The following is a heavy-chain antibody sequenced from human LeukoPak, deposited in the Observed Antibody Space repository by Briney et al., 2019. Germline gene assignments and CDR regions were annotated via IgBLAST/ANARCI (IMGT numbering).Heavy chain of an antibody. J-gene: IGHJ4*02. CDR2: IIPILGIA. Sequence: SVKVSCKASGYTFTSYYMHWVRQAPGQGLEWMGRIIPILGIANYAQKFQGRVTITADKSTSTAYMELSSLRSEDTAVYYCARDYMYGSGSYYRISFDYWGQGTLVTVSS. V-gene: IGHV1-69*04. CDR3: ARDYMYGSGSYYRISFDY. CDR1: GYTFTSYY. D-gene: IGHD3-10*01.